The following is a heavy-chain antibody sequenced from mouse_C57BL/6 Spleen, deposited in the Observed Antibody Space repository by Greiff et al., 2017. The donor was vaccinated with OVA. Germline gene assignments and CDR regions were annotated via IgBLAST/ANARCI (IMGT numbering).Heavy chain of an antibody. D-gene: IGHD3-3*01. V-gene: IGHV1-80*01. Sequence: VQLQQSGAELVKPGASVKISCKASGYAFSSYWMNWVKQRPGKGLEWIGQIYPGDGDTNYNGKFKGKATLTADKSSSTAYMQLSSLTSEDSAVYFCARERGGLWYFDVWGTGTTVTVSS. J-gene: IGHJ1*03. CDR1: GYAFSSYW. CDR2: IYPGDGDT. CDR3: ARERGGLWYFDV.